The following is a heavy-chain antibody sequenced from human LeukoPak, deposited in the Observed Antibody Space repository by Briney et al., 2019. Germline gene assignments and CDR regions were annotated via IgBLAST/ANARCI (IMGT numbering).Heavy chain of an antibody. Sequence: SGTLSLTCAVSGGSIINSNWWSWVRQPPGKGLEWIGEIDHSGSTSYNPSLKSRITISVDTSKNQFPLKLSSVTAADTAVYYCARGGYGALRGADYWGQGTLVTVSS. D-gene: IGHD4-17*01. V-gene: IGHV4-4*02. CDR2: IDHSGST. CDR3: ARGGYGALRGADY. CDR1: GGSIINSNW. J-gene: IGHJ4*02.